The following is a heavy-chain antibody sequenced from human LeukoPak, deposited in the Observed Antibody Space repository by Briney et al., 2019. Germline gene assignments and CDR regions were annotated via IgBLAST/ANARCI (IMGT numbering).Heavy chain of an antibody. Sequence: SETLSLTCTVSGGSISTNYWSWIRQPPGKGLEWIGHIYYSGSTNYNPSLKSRVTISVDTSKNQFSLKLSSVTAADTAVYYCANSRYTSGWFDPWGQGTLVTVSS. CDR3: ANSRYTSGWFDP. J-gene: IGHJ5*02. V-gene: IGHV4-59*01. CDR2: IYYSGST. D-gene: IGHD3-16*02. CDR1: GGSISTNY.